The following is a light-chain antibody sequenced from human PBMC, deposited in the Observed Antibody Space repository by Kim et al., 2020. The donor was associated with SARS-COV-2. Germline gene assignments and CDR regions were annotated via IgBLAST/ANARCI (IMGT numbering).Light chain of an antibody. V-gene: IGLV3-1*01. CDR1: NLSHKY. CDR2: NDN. J-gene: IGLJ2*01. CDR3: QAWDSSTAV. Sequence: SYELTQPPSISVSPGQTASITYSGDNLSHKYTYWYQQKPGQSPVLVIYNDNKRPSGIPERFSGSNSGNTATLTVSGTQAMDEADYYCQAWDSSTAVFGGGTQLTVL.